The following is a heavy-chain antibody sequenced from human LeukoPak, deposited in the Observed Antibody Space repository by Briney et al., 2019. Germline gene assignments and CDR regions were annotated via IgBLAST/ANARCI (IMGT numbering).Heavy chain of an antibody. V-gene: IGHV3-23*01. J-gene: IGHJ6*04. Sequence: GGSLSLSCAASGFPFSSYAMTWVRQARGKGLEWVSAISGSGGSTYYADSVRGRFTISRDNSKNTLYLQMNSLRAEDTAVYYCAKASAGSGRALYYYGMDVWGKGTTVTVSS. CDR2: ISGSGGST. CDR3: AKASAGSGRALYYYGMDV. D-gene: IGHD3-10*01. CDR1: GFPFSSYA.